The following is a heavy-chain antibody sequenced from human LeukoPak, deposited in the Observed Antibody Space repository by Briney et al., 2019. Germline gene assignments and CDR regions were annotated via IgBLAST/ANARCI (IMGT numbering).Heavy chain of an antibody. Sequence: ASVKVSCKASGYTFTSYAMHWVRQAPGQGLEWMGIINPSGGSTSYAQKFQGRVTMTRDTSTSTVYMELSSLRSEDTAVYYCARDHYSNYLFDYWGQGTLVTVSS. V-gene: IGHV1-46*01. D-gene: IGHD4-11*01. CDR1: GYTFTSYA. CDR2: INPSGGST. J-gene: IGHJ4*02. CDR3: ARDHYSNYLFDY.